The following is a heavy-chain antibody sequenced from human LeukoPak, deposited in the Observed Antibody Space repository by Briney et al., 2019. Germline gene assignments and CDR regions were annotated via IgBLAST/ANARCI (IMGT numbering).Heavy chain of an antibody. CDR1: GGSISSYY. CDR3: ARDRTGRYPDYYGMDV. Sequence: PSQTLSRTCTVSGGSISSYYWSWIRQPPGKGLEWIGYIYYSGSTNYNPSLKSRVTISVDTSKNQFSLKLSSVTAADTAVYYCARDRTGRYPDYYGMDVWGKGTTVTVSS. D-gene: IGHD1-1*01. V-gene: IGHV4-59*13. CDR2: IYYSGST. J-gene: IGHJ6*04.